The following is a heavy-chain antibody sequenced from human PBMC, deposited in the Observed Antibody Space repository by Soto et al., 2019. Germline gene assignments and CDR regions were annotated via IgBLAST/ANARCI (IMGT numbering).Heavy chain of an antibody. CDR1: GLIFSDYH. V-gene: IGHV3-72*01. CDR2: IRRKANSYTT. CDR3: AMLGGWSGGSSGMDV. Sequence: EVQLVESGGGLVQPGGSLRLSCAASGLIFSDYHMDWVRQAPGKGLEWVGRIRRKANSYTTEYAAPVKGRFTISRDDSKHSLYLQMHSLKSEDTAVYYCAMLGGWSGGSSGMDVWGQGTRVTVSS. D-gene: IGHD6-19*01. J-gene: IGHJ6*02.